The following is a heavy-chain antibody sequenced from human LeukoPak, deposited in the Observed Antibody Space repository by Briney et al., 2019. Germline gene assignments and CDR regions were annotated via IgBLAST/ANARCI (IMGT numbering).Heavy chain of an antibody. CDR1: GFTFSTYA. V-gene: IGHV3-64D*06. J-gene: IGHJ3*02. CDR2: ISSNGGTT. D-gene: IGHD7-27*01. Sequence: GGSLRLSCSASGFTFSTYAMHWVRQAPGKGLEYVSGISSNGGTTYYADSVKGRFTISRDNSKNTLYLQMSSLRAEDTAVYYCVKAHDWGAFHIWGQGTMVTVSS. CDR3: VKAHDWGAFHI.